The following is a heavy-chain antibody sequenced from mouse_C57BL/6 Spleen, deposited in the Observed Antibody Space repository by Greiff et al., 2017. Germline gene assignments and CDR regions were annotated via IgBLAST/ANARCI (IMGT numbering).Heavy chain of an antibody. CDR2: IDPETGGT. D-gene: IGHD2-3*01. CDR1: GYTFTDYE. J-gene: IGHJ3*01. V-gene: IGHV1-15*01. CDR3: TRGAYDGCSWFAY. Sequence: QVQLQQSGAELVRPGASVTLSCKASGYTFTDYEMHWVKQTPVHGLEWIGAIDPETGGTAYNQKFKGKAILTADKSSSTAYMELRSLTSEDSAVYYCTRGAYDGCSWFAYWGQGTLVTVSA.